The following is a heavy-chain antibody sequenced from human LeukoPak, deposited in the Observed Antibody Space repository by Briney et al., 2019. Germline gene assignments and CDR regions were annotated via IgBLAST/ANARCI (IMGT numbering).Heavy chain of an antibody. CDR1: GYTFTSYA. D-gene: IGHD6-13*01. CDR2: TKSNTGNP. CDR3: ARGGSSSWYSRIDY. Sequence: ASVTVSCKASGYTFTSYAMNWVRQAPGQGLEWMGWTKSNTGNPTYAKDFTGRFVYTLDTSGRTAYLQISSLKAEDTAVYYCARGGSSSWYSRIDYWGQGTLVTVSS. V-gene: IGHV7-4-1*02. J-gene: IGHJ4*02.